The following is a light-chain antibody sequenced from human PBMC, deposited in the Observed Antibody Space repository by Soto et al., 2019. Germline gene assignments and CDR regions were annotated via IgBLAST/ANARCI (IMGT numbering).Light chain of an antibody. CDR3: QQSYTTPRT. J-gene: IGKJ1*01. CDR1: QNIRTS. V-gene: IGKV1-39*01. CDR2: GAS. Sequence: QMTQSPSSLSASVGARVTITCRASQNIRTSLNWYQQKPGKAPSLLIYGASTLQSGVPSRFSGSASATDVTLTISSLQPEDFATYYCQQSYTTPRTFGQGTKVEIK.